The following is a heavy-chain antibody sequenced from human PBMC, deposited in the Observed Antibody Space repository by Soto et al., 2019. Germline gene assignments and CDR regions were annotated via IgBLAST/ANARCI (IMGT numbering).Heavy chain of an antibody. J-gene: IGHJ4*02. CDR2: IYYSGST. CDR1: GGSISSYY. CDR3: ARSDGRY. Sequence: PSETLSLTCTVSGGSISSYYWSWIRQPPGKGLEWIGYIYYSGSTNYNPSLKSRVTISVDTSKNQFSLKLSSVTAAGPAEYYCARSDGRYWGQGTLVTV. V-gene: IGHV4-59*01.